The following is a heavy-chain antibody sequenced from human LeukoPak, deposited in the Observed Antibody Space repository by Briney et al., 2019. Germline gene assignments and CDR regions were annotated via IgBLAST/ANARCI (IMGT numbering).Heavy chain of an antibody. V-gene: IGHV1-69*05. CDR1: GGTFSSYA. Sequence: SVKVSCKASGGTFSSYAISWVRQAPGQGLEWMGRIIPIFGTANYAQKFQGRVTITTDESTSTAYMELSSLRSEDTAVYYCARDRAATNSDYYYMYVWGKGNTVTVSS. D-gene: IGHD5-12*01. J-gene: IGHJ6*03. CDR2: IIPIFGTA. CDR3: ARDRAATNSDYYYMYV.